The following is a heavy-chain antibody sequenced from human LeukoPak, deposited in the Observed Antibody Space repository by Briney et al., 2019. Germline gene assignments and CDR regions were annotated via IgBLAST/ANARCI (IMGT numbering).Heavy chain of an antibody. CDR3: ARAVMTMVRGAPMGY. J-gene: IGHJ4*02. CDR1: GYTFTGYY. Sequence: GASVTVSCKASGYTFTGYYMHWVRQAPGQGLEWMGGIIPIFGTANYAQKFQGRVTITADKSTSTAYMELSSLRSEDTAVYYCARAVMTMVRGAPMGYWGQGTLVTVSS. D-gene: IGHD3-10*01. CDR2: IIPIFGTA. V-gene: IGHV1-69*06.